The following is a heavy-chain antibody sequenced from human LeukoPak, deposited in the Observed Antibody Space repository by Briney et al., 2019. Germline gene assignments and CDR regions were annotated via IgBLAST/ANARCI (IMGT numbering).Heavy chain of an antibody. V-gene: IGHV3-23*01. CDR3: AKVGPSLVRGLIRGGARYYYNYMDV. Sequence: GGSLRLSCAASGFTFSSYGMSWVRQAPGKGLEWVSAISGNGGSTYYADSVKGRFAISRDTSKNTLYLQMNSLRSEDTAVYYCAKVGPSLVRGLIRGGARYYYNYMDVWGKGTTVTISS. D-gene: IGHD3-10*01. CDR1: GFTFSSYG. J-gene: IGHJ6*03. CDR2: ISGNGGST.